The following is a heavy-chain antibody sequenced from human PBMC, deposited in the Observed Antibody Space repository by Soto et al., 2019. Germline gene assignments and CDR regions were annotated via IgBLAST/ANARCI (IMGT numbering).Heavy chain of an antibody. CDR2: TYYRSKGYN. Sequence: SQTLSLTCAISGDSVSSNSAAWNWIRQSPSRGLEWLGRTYYRSKGYNDYAVSVKSRITINPDTSKNQFSLQLNSVTPEDTAVYYCARDRGYCSGGSCRHYYYYGMDVWGQGTTVTVSS. D-gene: IGHD2-15*01. CDR3: ARDRGYCSGGSCRHYYYYGMDV. V-gene: IGHV6-1*01. J-gene: IGHJ6*02. CDR1: GDSVSSNSAA.